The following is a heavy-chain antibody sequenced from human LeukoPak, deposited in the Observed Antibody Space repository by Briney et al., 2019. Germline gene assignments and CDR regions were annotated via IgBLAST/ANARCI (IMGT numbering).Heavy chain of an antibody. J-gene: IGHJ4*02. Sequence: SQTLSLTCAISGDSVSSNSASWNWFRQSPSRGLEWLGRTFYTSKWNNDYAVSVKSRITINPDTSKYHFSLQLNSVTPEDTAVYYCARRRYYDYTGFFDYWGQGTLVTVSS. V-gene: IGHV6-1*01. CDR2: TFYTSKWNN. CDR3: ARRRYYDYTGFFDY. CDR1: GDSVSSNSAS. D-gene: IGHD3-22*01.